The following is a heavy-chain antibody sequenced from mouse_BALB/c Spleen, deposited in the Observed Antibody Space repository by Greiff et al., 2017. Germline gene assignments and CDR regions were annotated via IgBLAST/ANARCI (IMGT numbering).Heavy chain of an antibody. CDR3: SRQDYDGYYAY. J-gene: IGHJ3*01. CDR2: ISNGGGST. V-gene: IGHV5-12-2*01. CDR1: GFTFSSYT. D-gene: IGHD2-3*01. Sequence: EVQLVESGGGLVQPGGSLKLSCAASGFTFSSYTMSWVRQTPEKRLEWVAYISNGGGSTYYPDTVKGRFTISRDNAKNTLYLQMSSLKSEDTAMYYCSRQDYDGYYAYWGQGTLVTVSA.